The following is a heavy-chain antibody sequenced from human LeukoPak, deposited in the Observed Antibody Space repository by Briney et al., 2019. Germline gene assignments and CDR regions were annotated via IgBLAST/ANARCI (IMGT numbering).Heavy chain of an antibody. D-gene: IGHD6-13*01. Sequence: HSGGSLRLSCAASGFTFSSYSMNWVRQAPGKGLEWVSYISSSGSTIYYADSVKGRFTISRDNAKNSLYLQMNSLRAEDTAVYYCARDPGDRRAAAGTNYWGQGTLVTVSS. CDR1: GFTFSSYS. CDR3: ARDPGDRRAAAGTNY. V-gene: IGHV3-48*04. J-gene: IGHJ4*02. CDR2: ISSSGSTI.